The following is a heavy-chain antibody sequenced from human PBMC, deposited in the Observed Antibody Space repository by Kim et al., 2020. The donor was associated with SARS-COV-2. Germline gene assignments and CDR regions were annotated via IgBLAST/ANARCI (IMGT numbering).Heavy chain of an antibody. D-gene: IGHD7-27*01. CDR3: ALTVAPTDYGLDV. J-gene: IGHJ6*02. V-gene: IGHV1-69*13. CDR1: GGTFSKYA. Sequence: SVKVSCKASGGTFSKYAISWVRQAPGQGLEWMGGIIPMFGSPKYAQKFQGKVTITADESTSTAHMEVISLRSEDTAIYYCALTVAPTDYGLDVWGQGTTVIVSS. CDR2: IIPMFGSP.